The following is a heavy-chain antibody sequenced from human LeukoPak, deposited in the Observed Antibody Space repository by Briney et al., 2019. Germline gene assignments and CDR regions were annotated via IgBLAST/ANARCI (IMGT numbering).Heavy chain of an antibody. V-gene: IGHV3-48*03. J-gene: IGHJ4*02. CDR3: ARVQKDYYDSSGYLSY. CDR1: GFTFSSYE. D-gene: IGHD3-22*01. CDR2: ISSSGSTI. Sequence: GGSLRLSCAASGFTFSSYEMNWVRQAPGKGLEWVSYISSSGSTIYYADSVKGRFTISRDNAKNSLYLQMNSLRAEDTAVYYCARVQKDYYDSSGYLSYWGQGTLVILSS.